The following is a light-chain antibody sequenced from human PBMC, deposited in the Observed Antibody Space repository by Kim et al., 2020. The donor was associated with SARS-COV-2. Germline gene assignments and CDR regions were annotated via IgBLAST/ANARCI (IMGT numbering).Light chain of an antibody. Sequence: QAGLTQPPSVSKGLRQTATLTCTGNSNNVGNQGAAWLQQHQGHPPKLLSYRNNNRPSGISERLSTSRSGNTASLTITGLQPEGEADYYCSAWDSSLSAWVFGGVTQLTVL. CDR3: SAWDSSLSAWV. J-gene: IGLJ3*02. CDR2: RNN. CDR1: SNNVGNQG. V-gene: IGLV10-54*01.